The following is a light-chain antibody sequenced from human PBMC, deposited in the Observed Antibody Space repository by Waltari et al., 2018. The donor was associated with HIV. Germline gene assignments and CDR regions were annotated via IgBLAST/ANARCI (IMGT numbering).Light chain of an antibody. V-gene: IGLV2-11*01. CDR2: EVN. J-gene: IGLJ1*01. CDR1: SSDIGYFDY. Sequence: QSALTQPRSVSGSPGQSVTISCTGTSSDIGYFDYVSWYQQYPGKAPQVILYEVNQRPSGVPDRFTGSKSGITASLTISGLQGEDEADYYCCSYAGAYTYVFGTGTKVNVL. CDR3: CSYAGAYTYV.